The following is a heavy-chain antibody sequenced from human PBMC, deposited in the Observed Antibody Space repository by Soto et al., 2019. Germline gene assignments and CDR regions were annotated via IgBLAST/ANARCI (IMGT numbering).Heavy chain of an antibody. CDR2: ISGDSGNT. Sequence: ASVKVFCKASGYMFTKSAMHWVRQAPGQRLGWMGWISGDSGNTKYSPKLQDRVTITRDTSASTAYMELSRLRSDDTAVYYCAGDIMPGTVANCGWVRCTRIGDDCYWGMDVWGQGTTDTVSS. J-gene: IGHJ6*02. D-gene: IGHD6-19*01. V-gene: IGHV1-3*01. CDR1: GYMFTKSA. CDR3: AGDIMPGTVANCGWVRCTRIGDDCYWGMDV.